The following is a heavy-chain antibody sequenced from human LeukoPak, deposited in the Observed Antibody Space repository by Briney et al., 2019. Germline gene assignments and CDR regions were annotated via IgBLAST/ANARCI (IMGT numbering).Heavy chain of an antibody. CDR1: GYTFTNYD. Sequence: ASVKVSCKASGYTFTNYDINWVRQATGQGLEWMGWMNPNSGNTGYAQKFQGRVTMTRNTSIGTAYMELSSLRSEGTAVYYCARGLYCSNGVCYIYNWFDPWGQGTLVIVSS. J-gene: IGHJ5*02. CDR3: ARGLYCSNGVCYIYNWFDP. V-gene: IGHV1-8*01. CDR2: MNPNSGNT. D-gene: IGHD2-8*01.